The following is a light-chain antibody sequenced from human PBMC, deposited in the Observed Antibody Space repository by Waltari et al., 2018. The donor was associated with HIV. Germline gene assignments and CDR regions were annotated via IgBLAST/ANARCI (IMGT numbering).Light chain of an antibody. CDR2: STN. V-gene: IGLV8-61*01. Sequence: QTVVTQEPSLSVSPGGTVTLTCGLSSGSVSTSYYPSWYQQTPGQAPRTLIYSTNTRSSGVPDRFSGSILGNEAALTITGAQADDESDYYCVLYMGSGISVFGGGTKLTVL. CDR3: VLYMGSGISV. CDR1: SGSVSTSYY. J-gene: IGLJ3*02.